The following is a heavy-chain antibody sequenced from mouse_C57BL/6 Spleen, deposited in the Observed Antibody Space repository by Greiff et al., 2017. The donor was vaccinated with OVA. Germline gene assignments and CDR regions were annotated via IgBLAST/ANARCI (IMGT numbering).Heavy chain of an antibody. CDR2: ISDGGSYT. CDR3: AREAYYYGSILYAMDY. CDR1: GFTFSSYA. J-gene: IGHJ4*01. V-gene: IGHV5-4*01. Sequence: EVQGVESGGGLVKPGGSLKLSCAASGFTFSSYAMSWVRQTPEKRLEWVATISDGGSYTYYPDNVKGRFTISRDNAKNNLYLQMSHLKSEDTAMYYCAREAYYYGSILYAMDYWGQGTSVTVSS. D-gene: IGHD1-1*01.